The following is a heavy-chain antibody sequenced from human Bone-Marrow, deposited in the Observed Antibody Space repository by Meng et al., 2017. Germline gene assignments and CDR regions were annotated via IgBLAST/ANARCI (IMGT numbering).Heavy chain of an antibody. Sequence: QLQLQESGSGLVKPSQTLSLTCAVSGGSFSSGGYSWSRIRQPPGKGLEWIGYIYHSGTTYYNPSLKSRVTISVDRSKNQFSLKLTSVTAADTAVYYCARDLPYASGAGGFDPWGQGTLVTVSS. CDR1: GGSFSSGGYS. J-gene: IGHJ5*02. V-gene: IGHV4-30-2*01. CDR2: IYHSGTT. D-gene: IGHD3-10*01. CDR3: ARDLPYASGAGGFDP.